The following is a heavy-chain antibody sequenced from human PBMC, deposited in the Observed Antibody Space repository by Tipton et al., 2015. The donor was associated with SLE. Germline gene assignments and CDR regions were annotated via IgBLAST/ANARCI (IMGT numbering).Heavy chain of an antibody. D-gene: IGHD1-26*01. CDR1: GYTFTNYD. CDR3: ARSYPHDY. J-gene: IGHJ4*02. Sequence: QSGAEVKKPGASVKVSCKTSGYTFTNYDINWVRQAAGQGLEWMGWMTPNTGSRGYAQKFQGRVTITSNTSINTVYMELSNLRSEDTAMYYCARSYPHDYWGQGTLVTVSS. V-gene: IGHV1-8*03. CDR2: MTPNTGSR.